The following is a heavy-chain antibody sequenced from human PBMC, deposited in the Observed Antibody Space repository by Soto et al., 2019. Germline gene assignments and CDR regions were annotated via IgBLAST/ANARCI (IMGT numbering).Heavy chain of an antibody. Sequence: QLQLQESGPGLVKTSDTLYVTCTVSGGSMSRNNYYWGWIRQPPGKGLEWIASILSSGTTYYNPSLKSRVTIFADPSKNQSSLKMNSVTAADTAVYYCVRPQSGHSGGSQFDPWGQGTLVTVSS. V-gene: IGHV4-39*01. D-gene: IGHD2-15*01. J-gene: IGHJ5*02. CDR3: VRPQSGHSGGSQFDP. CDR2: ILSSGTT. CDR1: GGSMSRNNYY.